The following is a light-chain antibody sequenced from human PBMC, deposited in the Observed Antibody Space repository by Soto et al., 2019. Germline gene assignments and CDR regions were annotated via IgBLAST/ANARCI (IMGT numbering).Light chain of an antibody. CDR1: SGHSTYA. CDR3: QTWATVPDWV. J-gene: IGLJ3*02. CDR2: LDSDGSH. V-gene: IGLV4-69*01. Sequence: QSVLTQSPSASASLGASVKLTCTLSSGHSTYAIGWHQQQPEKGPRYLMKLDSDGSHSKGDGIPDRFSGSSSGAERYLTISSLQSEDEADYYCQTWATVPDWVFGGGTKLTVL.